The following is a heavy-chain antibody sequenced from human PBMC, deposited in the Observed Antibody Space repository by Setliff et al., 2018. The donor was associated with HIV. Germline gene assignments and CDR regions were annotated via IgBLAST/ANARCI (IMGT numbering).Heavy chain of an antibody. Sequence: GASVKVSCKASGGTFSSYAISWVRQAPGQGLEWMGGIIPMFGKANYAQKFQGRVTMTRDTSISTAYMELSRLRSDDTAVYYCARDLGYSSSSGWFDPWGQGTLVTVSS. V-gene: IGHV1-69*05. CDR1: GGTFSSYA. CDR2: IIPMFGKA. D-gene: IGHD6-6*01. CDR3: ARDLGYSSSSGWFDP. J-gene: IGHJ5*02.